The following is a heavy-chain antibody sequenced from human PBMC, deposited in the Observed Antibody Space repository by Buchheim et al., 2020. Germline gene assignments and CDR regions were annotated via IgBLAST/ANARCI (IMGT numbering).Heavy chain of an antibody. Sequence: QVQLVQSGAEVKKPGASVKVSCKASGYTFTSYYMHWVRQAPGQGLEWMGIIYPSGGCTSYAQKFQGRFTMTRDTSTSTVSMELSSLRSEDTAVYYCARDVEMATISNWFDPWGQGTL. J-gene: IGHJ5*02. CDR2: IYPSGGCT. CDR3: ARDVEMATISNWFDP. CDR1: GYTFTSYY. V-gene: IGHV1-46*03. D-gene: IGHD5-24*01.